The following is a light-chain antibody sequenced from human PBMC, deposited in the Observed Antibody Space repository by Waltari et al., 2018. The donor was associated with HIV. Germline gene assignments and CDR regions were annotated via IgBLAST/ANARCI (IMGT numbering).Light chain of an antibody. Sequence: HSALTQPASVSGSPGQSITISCTGTSSDVGGYTYVSWYQQHPCKAPKLMIYEVTNRPSGVSIRFSGSKSGNTASLTISGLQADDEADYYCSSYTSTTTLDFGAGTKVTVL. CDR1: SSDVGGYTY. CDR3: SSYTSTTTLD. CDR2: EVT. V-gene: IGLV2-14*01. J-gene: IGLJ1*01.